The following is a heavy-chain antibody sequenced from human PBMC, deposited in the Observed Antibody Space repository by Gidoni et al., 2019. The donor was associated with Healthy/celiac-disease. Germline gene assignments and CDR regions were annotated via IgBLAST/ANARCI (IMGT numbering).Heavy chain of an antibody. J-gene: IGHJ4*02. V-gene: IGHV2-5*01. Sequence: QITLKESGPTLVTPTQTLTLTCTFSVFSLSTIGVGLGWIRQPPGKALEWLALIYWNDDKRYSPSLKSRLTITKDTSKNQVVLTMTNMDPVDTATYYCAHRRIAVAKRVSYFDYWGQGTLVTVSS. D-gene: IGHD6-19*01. CDR2: IYWNDDK. CDR1: VFSLSTIGVG. CDR3: AHRRIAVAKRVSYFDY.